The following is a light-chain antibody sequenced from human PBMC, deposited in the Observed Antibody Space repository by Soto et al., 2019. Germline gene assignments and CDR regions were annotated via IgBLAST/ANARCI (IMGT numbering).Light chain of an antibody. CDR2: EVN. V-gene: IGLV2-8*01. CDR1: NSDIGNYNF. Sequence: QSALTQPPSASGSPGQSVAISCTGTNSDIGNYNFVSWYQQHPGKAPKLMIYEVNKRPSGVPDRFSGSKSGNTASLTVSGLQPEDEATYYCAAWDGNLKGWLFGGGTKLTVL. J-gene: IGLJ3*02. CDR3: AAWDGNLKGWL.